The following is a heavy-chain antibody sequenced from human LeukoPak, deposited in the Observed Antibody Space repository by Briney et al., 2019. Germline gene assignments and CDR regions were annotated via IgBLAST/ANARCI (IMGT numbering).Heavy chain of an antibody. Sequence: GGSLRLSCAVSGFSFSSYAMSWVRQAPGKGLEWVSAIGGSGGSTYYADSVKGRFTISRDNSKNTLFLQMNSLRAEDTAVYYCAKGVYYYDSSGYYYTYHFDYWGQGTLVTVSS. J-gene: IGHJ4*02. CDR1: GFSFSSYA. D-gene: IGHD3-22*01. CDR2: IGGSGGST. CDR3: AKGVYYYDSSGYYYTYHFDY. V-gene: IGHV3-23*01.